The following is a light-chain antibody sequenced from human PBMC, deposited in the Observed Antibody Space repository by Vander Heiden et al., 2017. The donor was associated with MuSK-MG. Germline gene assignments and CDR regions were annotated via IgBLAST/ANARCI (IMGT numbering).Light chain of an antibody. CDR1: QSISSY. CDR3: QQRDSTPRT. V-gene: IGKV1-39*01. Sequence: MTQSPSSLSASVGDRVTIACRASQSISSYLNWYQQKPGKAPKLLIYAASSLQSGVPSRFSGSGSGTDFTLTISSLQPEDFATYYCQQRDSTPRTFGRGTKLEIK. CDR2: AAS. J-gene: IGKJ2*02.